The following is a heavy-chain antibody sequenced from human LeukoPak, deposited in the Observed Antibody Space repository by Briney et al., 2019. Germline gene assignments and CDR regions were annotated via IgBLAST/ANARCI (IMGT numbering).Heavy chain of an antibody. CDR3: ARVGAYYYDSSGYPSAFDI. J-gene: IGHJ3*02. CDR2: ISSSSSYI. Sequence: GGSLRLSCAASGFTFSSYSMNWVRQAPGKGLEWVSSISSSSSYIYYADSVKGRFTISRDNAKNSLYLQMNSLRAEGTAVYYCARVGAYYYDSSGYPSAFDIWGQGTMVTVSS. CDR1: GFTFSSYS. D-gene: IGHD3-22*01. V-gene: IGHV3-21*01.